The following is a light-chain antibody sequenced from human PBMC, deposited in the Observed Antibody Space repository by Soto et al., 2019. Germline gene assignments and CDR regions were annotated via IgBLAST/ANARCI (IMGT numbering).Light chain of an antibody. Sequence: QSLLTQSPSASATLGASVKLTCTLSSGHSSYAIAWHQQQPEKGPRYWMKLNRNGSHSKGDGIPDRFSGSSSWAERYLTISSLQSADEADYYCQTWCTGVNYVFGTGTKLTVL. J-gene: IGLJ1*01. CDR1: SGHSSYA. CDR2: LNRNGSH. V-gene: IGLV4-69*01. CDR3: QTWCTGVNYV.